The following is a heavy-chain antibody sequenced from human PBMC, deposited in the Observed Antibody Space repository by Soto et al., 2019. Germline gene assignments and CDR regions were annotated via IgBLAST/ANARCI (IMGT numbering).Heavy chain of an antibody. Sequence: TLSLTCTVSGGSISSGGYYWSWIRQHPGKGLEWIGYIYYSGSTYYNPSLKSRVTISVDTSKNQFSLKLSSVTAADTAVYYCARDAGIAAAGSTNYFDYWGQGTLVTVSS. J-gene: IGHJ4*02. CDR3: ARDAGIAAAGSTNYFDY. D-gene: IGHD6-13*01. V-gene: IGHV4-31*03. CDR2: IYYSGST. CDR1: GGSISSGGYY.